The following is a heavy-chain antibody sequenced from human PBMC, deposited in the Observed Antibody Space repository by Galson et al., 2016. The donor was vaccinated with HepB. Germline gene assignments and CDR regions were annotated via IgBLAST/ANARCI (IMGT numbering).Heavy chain of an antibody. D-gene: IGHD3-10*01. V-gene: IGHV4-39*01. CDR3: ARGAWFMGLKYYGVDV. Sequence: SETLSLTCTVSGDSISTTNFYWGWFRRPPGKGLEWIGSVYYIEKTFYNPSLRRRTAISVDTSKSQVSLKLSFVTAGDTAVYYCARGAWFMGLKYYGVDVWGQGTTVTVSS. CDR1: GDSISTTNFY. J-gene: IGHJ6*02. CDR2: VYYIEKT.